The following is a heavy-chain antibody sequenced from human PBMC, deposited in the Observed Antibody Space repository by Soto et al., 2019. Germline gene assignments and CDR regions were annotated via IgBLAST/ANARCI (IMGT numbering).Heavy chain of an antibody. J-gene: IGHJ3*02. CDR1: GFTFSSYA. CDR3: AKVTDCGVSRCDDGIDI. CDR2: ISGSGGVT. Sequence: AGSLRLSCAASGFTFSSYAMNLVRQATGKGLECVSIISGSGGVTSYADSVKGRFTISRDNSKNSLFLQMKSLRDEDTAVYYCAKVTDCGVSRCDDGIDIWGHGTLVTVSS. V-gene: IGHV3-23*01. D-gene: IGHD2-21*01.